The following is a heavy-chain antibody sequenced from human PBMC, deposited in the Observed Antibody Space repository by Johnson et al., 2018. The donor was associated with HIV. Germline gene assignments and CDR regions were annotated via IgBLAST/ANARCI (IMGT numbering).Heavy chain of an antibody. Sequence: QEQLVESGGGVVQPGRSLRLSCAASTFTFTNYAMHWVRQAPGKGLEWVAVISYDGSNKYYADSVKGRFTISRDNSRNTLYLQMNSLRAEDTALYYCAKPYGSGSYDAFDIWGQGTMVTVSS. CDR3: AKPYGSGSYDAFDI. CDR1: TFTFTNYA. V-gene: IGHV3-30-3*02. CDR2: ISYDGSNK. D-gene: IGHD3-10*01. J-gene: IGHJ3*02.